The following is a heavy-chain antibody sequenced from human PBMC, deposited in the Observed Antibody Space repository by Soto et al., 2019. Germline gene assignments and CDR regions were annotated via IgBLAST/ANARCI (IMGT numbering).Heavy chain of an antibody. D-gene: IGHD5-18*01. V-gene: IGHV3-48*02. CDR3: ESGFSYASHDC. J-gene: IGHJ4*02. CDR1: RFTFSDYS. Sequence: EVHLVESGGDLVQPGGSLRLSCAASRFTFSDYSMTWGRQAPGKGLEWVSYISKNDGASSYYADSVKGRFTISRDNAAHSLNLQINRLRDGDPAVDCCESGFSYASHDCWGQGALFTVSS. CDR2: ISKNDGASS.